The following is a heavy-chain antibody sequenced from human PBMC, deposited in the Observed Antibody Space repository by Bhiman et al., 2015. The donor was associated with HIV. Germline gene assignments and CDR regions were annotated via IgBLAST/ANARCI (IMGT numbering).Heavy chain of an antibody. V-gene: IGHV3-30-3*01. CDR2: ISYDGSNK. Sequence: QVQLVESGGGVVQPGRSLRLSCAASGFTFSSYAMHWVRQAPGKGLEWVAVISYDGSNKYYADSVKGRFTISRDNSKNTLYLQMNSLRAEDTAVYYCARSGNDFSGSFDYWGQGTLVTVSS. CDR3: ARSGNDFSGSFDY. D-gene: IGHD1-1*01. J-gene: IGHJ4*02. CDR1: GFTFSSYA.